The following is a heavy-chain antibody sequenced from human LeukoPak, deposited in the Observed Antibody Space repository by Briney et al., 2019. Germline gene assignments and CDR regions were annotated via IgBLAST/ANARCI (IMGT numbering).Heavy chain of an antibody. J-gene: IGHJ4*02. CDR1: GFTFSNYS. V-gene: IGHV3-21*01. Sequence: GGSLRLSCAASGFTFSNYSMNWVRPAPGKGLEWVSSISSSSSYIYYADSVKGRFTISRDNAKNSLYLQMNSLRAEDTAVYYCARALDLDYDYFDYWGQGTLVTVSS. D-gene: IGHD3/OR15-3a*01. CDR3: ARALDLDYDYFDY. CDR2: ISSSSSYI.